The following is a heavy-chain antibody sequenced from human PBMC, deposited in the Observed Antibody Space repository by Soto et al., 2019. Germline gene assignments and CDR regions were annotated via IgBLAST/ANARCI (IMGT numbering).Heavy chain of an antibody. V-gene: IGHV4-39*01. CDR3: ARQRGTMVRATDY. Sequence: SETLSLTCTVSGASISSSSYYWGWIRQPPGKGLEWIGSMYYSGSTSYNPSLKSGVTISVDTSKNQFSLKLSSVTAADTAVYYCARQRGTMVRATDYWGQGTLVTVSS. CDR1: GASISSSSYY. CDR2: MYYSGST. J-gene: IGHJ4*02. D-gene: IGHD3-10*01.